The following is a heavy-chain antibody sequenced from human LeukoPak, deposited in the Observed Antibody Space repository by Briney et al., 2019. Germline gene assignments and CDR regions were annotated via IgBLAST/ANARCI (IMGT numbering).Heavy chain of an antibody. V-gene: IGHV1-46*01. CDR3: ARESVAGTTMRLDC. D-gene: IGHD6-19*01. CDR1: RYTFTGYY. J-gene: IGHJ4*02. Sequence: ASVKVSCKASRYTFTGYYMDWVRQAPGQGLEWMGISNPSSGSTSYAQRFQGRVTMTRDMSTSTVYMNLSSLRSEDTAVYYCARESVAGTTMRLDCWGQGTLVTVSS. CDR2: SNPSSGST.